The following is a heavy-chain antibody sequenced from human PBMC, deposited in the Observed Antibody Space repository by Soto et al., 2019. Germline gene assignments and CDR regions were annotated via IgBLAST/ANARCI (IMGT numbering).Heavy chain of an antibody. Sequence: ASVKVSCKASGYTFTSYAVSWVRQAPGQGLEWMGGIIPLFGTTSYAQKFQGRVTITADESTNTAYMELSSLRSEDTAVYYCARETGTLYYYYYGMDVWGQGTTVTVSS. CDR3: ARETGTLYYYYYGMDV. CDR1: GYTFTSYA. D-gene: IGHD1-7*01. J-gene: IGHJ6*02. V-gene: IGHV1-69*13. CDR2: IIPLFGTT.